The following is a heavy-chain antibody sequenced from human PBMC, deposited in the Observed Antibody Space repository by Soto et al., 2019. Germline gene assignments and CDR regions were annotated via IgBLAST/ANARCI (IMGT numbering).Heavy chain of an antibody. CDR1: GYTFTTYA. D-gene: IGHD2-2*01. J-gene: IGHJ5*02. V-gene: IGHV1-18*01. CDR2: ISAFNGKT. Sequence: ASVKVSCKASGYTFTTYAISWVRQAPGQGLEWMGWISAFNGKTKYAQKFQGRVTMTTDTSTSTAYMELRSLTSDDTAVYYCARDRGHCNNISCYPNWFDPWGQGTLVTVS. CDR3: ARDRGHCNNISCYPNWFDP.